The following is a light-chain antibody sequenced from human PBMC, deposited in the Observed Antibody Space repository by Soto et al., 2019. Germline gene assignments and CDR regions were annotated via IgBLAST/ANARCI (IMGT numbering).Light chain of an antibody. J-gene: IGLJ1*01. CDR2: EVR. CDR1: SSDVGNYNY. Sequence: QSALTQPASVSGSPGQSITMSGTGTSSDVGNYNYVSWYQHHPGKAPKVMIYEVRNRPSGVSNRFSGSKSGNTASLTISGLQAEDEADYYCSSYSSTKTRVFGTGTKVTVL. CDR3: SSYSSTKTRV. V-gene: IGLV2-14*01.